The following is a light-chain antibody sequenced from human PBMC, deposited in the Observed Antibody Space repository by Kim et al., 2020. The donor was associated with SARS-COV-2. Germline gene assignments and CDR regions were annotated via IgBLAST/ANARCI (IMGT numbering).Light chain of an antibody. CDR2: KAS. CDR3: QQYDSPPLT. J-gene: IGKJ1*01. Sequence: GDRVTITCRASQSISSHLAWYQQKPGRAPTLLIYKASTLESGVPSRFSGSGSGTEVTLSISSLQPDDFATFYCQQYDSPPLTFGRGTKVDIK. CDR1: QSISSH. V-gene: IGKV1-5*03.